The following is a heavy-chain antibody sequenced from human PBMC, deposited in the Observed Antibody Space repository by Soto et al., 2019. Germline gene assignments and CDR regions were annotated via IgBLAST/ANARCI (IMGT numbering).Heavy chain of an antibody. CDR2: IIPIFGTA. Sequence: SVKVSCKASGGTFSSYAISWVRQAPGQGLEWMGGIIPIFGTANYAQKFQGRVTITADESTSTAYMELSSLRSEDTAVYYCARVIDCGGDCPYYYYGMDVWGQGTTVTSP. CDR3: ARVIDCGGDCPYYYYGMDV. D-gene: IGHD2-21*02. CDR1: GGTFSSYA. V-gene: IGHV1-69*13. J-gene: IGHJ6*02.